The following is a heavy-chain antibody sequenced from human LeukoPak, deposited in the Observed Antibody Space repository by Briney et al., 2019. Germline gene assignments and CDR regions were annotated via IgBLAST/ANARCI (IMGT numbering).Heavy chain of an antibody. Sequence: SETLSLTCTVSGDSISSSTYYWGWIRQPPGKGLEWIGSIYYNGRTYYSPSLKSRVTISVDTSKNQFSLKLSSVTAADTAVYYCASSGYWADNWFDPWGQGTLVTVSS. CDR1: GDSISSSTYY. D-gene: IGHD3-3*01. V-gene: IGHV4-39*07. CDR3: ASSGYWADNWFDP. J-gene: IGHJ5*02. CDR2: IYYNGRT.